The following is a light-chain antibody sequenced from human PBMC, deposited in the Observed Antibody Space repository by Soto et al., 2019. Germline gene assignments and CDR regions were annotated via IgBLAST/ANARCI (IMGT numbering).Light chain of an antibody. J-gene: IGKJ1*01. CDR3: QQYNSYSWT. CDR2: KVS. V-gene: IGKV1-5*03. CDR1: QSLNNW. Sequence: DIPMTQSPSTLSASVGDRVTITCRASQSLNNWLAWYQQKPGNAPKLLIYKVSNLESGVPSRFSGSGSGTEFTLTISSLQPDDFATYYCQQYNSYSWTFGQGTKVEIK.